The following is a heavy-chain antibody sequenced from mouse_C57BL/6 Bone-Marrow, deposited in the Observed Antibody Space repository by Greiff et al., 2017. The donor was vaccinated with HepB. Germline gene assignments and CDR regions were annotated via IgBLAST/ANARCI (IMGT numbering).Heavy chain of an antibody. CDR1: GYTFTDYY. Sequence: EVQLQQSGPELVKPGASVKISCKASGYTFTDYYMNWVKQSHGKSLEWIGDINPNNGGTSYNQKFKGKATLTVDKSSSTAYMELRSLTSEDSAVYYCASPRYYYGCSFYAMDYWGQGTSVTVSS. D-gene: IGHD1-1*01. J-gene: IGHJ4*01. V-gene: IGHV1-26*01. CDR3: ASPRYYYGCSFYAMDY. CDR2: INPNNGGT.